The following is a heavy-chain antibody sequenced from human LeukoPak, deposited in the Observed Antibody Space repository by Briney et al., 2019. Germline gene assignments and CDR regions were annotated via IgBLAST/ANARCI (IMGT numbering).Heavy chain of an antibody. D-gene: IGHD3-22*01. CDR1: GFTFSTYW. V-gene: IGHV3-7*01. CDR3: ARSRLEGSGYYRGEEDY. CDR2: IRQDGGEN. J-gene: IGHJ4*02. Sequence: GGPLRLSCAASGFTFSTYWMSWVRQAPGKGLEWVANIRQDGGENYYVDSVKGRFTISRDNAKNSLYLQMNSLRVEDTAVYYCARSRLEGSGYYRGEEDYWGQGTLVTVSS.